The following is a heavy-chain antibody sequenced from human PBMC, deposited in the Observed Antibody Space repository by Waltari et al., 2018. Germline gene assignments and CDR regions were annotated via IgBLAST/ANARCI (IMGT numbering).Heavy chain of an antibody. J-gene: IGHJ3*02. CDR2: IWYDGSNK. CDR1: GFTFSSYG. V-gene: IGHV3-33*01. Sequence: QVQLVESGGGVVQPGRSLRLSCAASGFTFSSYGMHWVRQAPGKGLEWVAVIWYDGSNKDYADSVKGRFTISRDNSKNTLYLQMNSLRAEDTAVYYCARGRITMVRGDAFDIWGQGTMVTVSS. D-gene: IGHD3-10*01. CDR3: ARGRITMVRGDAFDI.